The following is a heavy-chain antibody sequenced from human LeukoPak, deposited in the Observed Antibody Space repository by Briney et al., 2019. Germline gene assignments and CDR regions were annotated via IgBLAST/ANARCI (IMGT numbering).Heavy chain of an antibody. V-gene: IGHV3-30-3*01. Sequence: GGSLRLSCTTSGFIFSGSPMHWVRQAPGKGLEWLALISYHGATKYYADSVKGRFTISRDNSKNTLYLHMNSLRAEDTAVYYCARDIRDDFWSGYYPRNFDYWGQGTLVTVSS. CDR2: ISYHGATK. CDR1: GFIFSGSP. D-gene: IGHD3-3*01. J-gene: IGHJ4*02. CDR3: ARDIRDDFWSGYYPRNFDY.